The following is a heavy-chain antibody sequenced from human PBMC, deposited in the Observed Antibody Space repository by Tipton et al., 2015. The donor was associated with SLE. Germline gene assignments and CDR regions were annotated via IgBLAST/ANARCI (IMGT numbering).Heavy chain of an antibody. CDR3: ARDAKCPITSAEYFDL. V-gene: IGHV4-38-2*02. CDR1: GYSISSDYY. D-gene: IGHD5-12*01. J-gene: IGHJ2*01. Sequence: TLSLTCTVSGYSISSDYYWGWIRQPPGKGLEWIGSIYHSGSTHYNPSLKSRVSISVDTSKNQFSLKLSSVTAADTAMYYCARDAKCPITSAEYFDLWGRGTQVTVSS. CDR2: IYHSGST.